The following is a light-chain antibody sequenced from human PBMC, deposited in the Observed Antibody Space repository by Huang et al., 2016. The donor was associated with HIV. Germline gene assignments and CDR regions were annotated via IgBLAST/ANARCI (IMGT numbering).Light chain of an antibody. CDR1: QSVSSY. V-gene: IGKV3-11*01. Sequence: VLTQSPATLSLSPGERATLSCRASQSVSSYLAWYQQKPGQAPRLLIYDASNRATGIPARFSGSGSGTDFTLTISSLEPEDFAVYYCQQRSNWPRTFAQGTRLEMK. CDR3: QQRSNWPRT. CDR2: DAS. J-gene: IGKJ5*01.